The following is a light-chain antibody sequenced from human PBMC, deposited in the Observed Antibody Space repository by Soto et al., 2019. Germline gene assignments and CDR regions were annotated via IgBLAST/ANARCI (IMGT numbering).Light chain of an antibody. CDR2: RNN. CDR1: SSNIGSNY. Sequence: QSVLTQPPSASGTPGQRVTISCSGSSSNIGSNYVYWYQQLPGTAPTLLLYRNNQRPSGVPHRLFCSKTGTSASLATSGRRSEDEADYYCAAWDDSLSGAVFGGGTQLTVL. CDR3: AAWDDSLSGAV. J-gene: IGLJ7*01. V-gene: IGLV1-47*01.